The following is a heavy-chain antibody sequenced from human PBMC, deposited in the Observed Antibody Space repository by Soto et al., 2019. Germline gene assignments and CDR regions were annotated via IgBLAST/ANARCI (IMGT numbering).Heavy chain of an antibody. CDR1: GGSISSGDYY. J-gene: IGHJ5*02. Sequence: SETLSLTCTVSGGSISSGDYYWSWIRQPPGKGLEWIGYIYYSGSTYYNPSLKSRVTISVDTSKNQFSLKLSSVTAADTAVYYCARESSSSGWFDPWGQGTLVTVS. D-gene: IGHD6-6*01. V-gene: IGHV4-30-4*01. CDR3: ARESSSSGWFDP. CDR2: IYYSGST.